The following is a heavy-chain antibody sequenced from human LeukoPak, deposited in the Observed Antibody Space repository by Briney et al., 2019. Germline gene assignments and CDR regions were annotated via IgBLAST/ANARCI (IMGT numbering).Heavy chain of an antibody. CDR3: ARGNSGSYSLDWFDP. D-gene: IGHD1-26*01. Sequence: PGGSLRLSCAASGFDFSGYGMHWVRQAPGKGLEWVSGISWNSGNIGYADSVKGRFTISRDNAKNSLYLQMNSLRAEDMALYYCARGNSGSYSLDWFDPWGPGTLVTVSS. CDR2: ISWNSGNI. V-gene: IGHV3-9*03. CDR1: GFDFSGYG. J-gene: IGHJ5*02.